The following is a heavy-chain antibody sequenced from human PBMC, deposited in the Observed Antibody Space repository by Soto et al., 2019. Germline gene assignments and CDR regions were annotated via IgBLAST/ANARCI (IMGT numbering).Heavy chain of an antibody. D-gene: IGHD2-2*01. CDR1: GGSFSGYY. V-gene: IGHV4-34*01. CDR2: INHSGST. CDR3: AGGRIVVVPAAPPYTWFDH. Sequence: SETLSLTCAVYGGSFSGYYLSWIRQPPGKGLEWIGEINHSGSTNYNPSLKSRVTISVDTSKNQFSLKLSSVTAANTAVYYCAGGRIVVVPAAPPYTWFDHWGPGTLVTVSS. J-gene: IGHJ5*02.